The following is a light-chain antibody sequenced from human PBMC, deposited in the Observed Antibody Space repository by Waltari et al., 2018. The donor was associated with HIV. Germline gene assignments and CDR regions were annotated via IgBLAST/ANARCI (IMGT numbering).Light chain of an antibody. CDR1: SSNIGNNY. J-gene: IGLJ2*01. CDR2: DNN. Sequence: QSVLTQPPSVSAAPGQKVPISCSGTSSNIGNNYVSWYQQLPGTAPKLLIYDNNTRPSGMPDRFSGSKSGTSATLGITGLQTGDEADYYCGTWDSSLSAGVFGGGTKLTVL. V-gene: IGLV1-51*01. CDR3: GTWDSSLSAGV.